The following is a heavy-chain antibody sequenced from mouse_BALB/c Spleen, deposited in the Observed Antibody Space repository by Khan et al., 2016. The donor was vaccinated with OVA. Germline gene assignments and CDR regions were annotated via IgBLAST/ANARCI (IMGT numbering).Heavy chain of an antibody. V-gene: IGHV1S41*01. CDR2: IAPGNGSS. CDR1: GYTFTSYW. J-gene: IGHJ2*01. Sequence: DLVKPGASVKLSCKASGYTFTSYWITWIKQRPGQGLEWIGRIAPGNGSSYFNEMFKGKASLTVDTSSTTAYIQRSSLTSEDSGVYFCARAMSCKIPLDYWGQGTTLTVSS. CDR3: ARAMSCKIPLDY.